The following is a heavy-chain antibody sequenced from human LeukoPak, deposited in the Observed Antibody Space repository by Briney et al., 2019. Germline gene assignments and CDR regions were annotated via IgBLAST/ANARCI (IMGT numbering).Heavy chain of an antibody. J-gene: IGHJ3*02. CDR1: GDSISSSSYY. CDR3: AREGAYCSSTSCYDRGAFDI. CDR2: IYHSGST. Sequence: PSETLSLTCTVSGDSISSSSYYWGWIRQPPGKGLEWIGSIYHSGSTYYNPSLKSRVTISIDTSKNQFSLKLSSVTAADTAVYYCAREGAYCSSTSCYDRGAFDIWGQGTMVTVSS. D-gene: IGHD2-2*01. V-gene: IGHV4-39*07.